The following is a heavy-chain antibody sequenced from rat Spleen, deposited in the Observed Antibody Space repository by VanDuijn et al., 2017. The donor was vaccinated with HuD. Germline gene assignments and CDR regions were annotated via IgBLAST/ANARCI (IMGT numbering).Heavy chain of an antibody. Sequence: EVQLVESGGGFVQPGRSMKLSCAASGFTFDDYYMAWVRQAPTKGLEWVASISTGGGNTYYRDSVKGRFTISRDNAKNTQYLQMDSLRSEDTATYYCARREGLHWYFDFWGPGTMVTVSS. CDR2: ISTGGGNT. CDR3: ARREGLHWYFDF. J-gene: IGHJ1*01. V-gene: IGHV5-25*01. CDR1: GFTFDDYY. D-gene: IGHD1-3*01.